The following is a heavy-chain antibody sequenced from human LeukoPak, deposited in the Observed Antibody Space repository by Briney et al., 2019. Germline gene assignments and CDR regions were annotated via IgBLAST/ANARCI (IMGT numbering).Heavy chain of an antibody. D-gene: IGHD6-13*01. Sequence: GGSLRLFCAASGFTFSNVLISWVRQAPGKGLESVGRIKSKTDGGATDYAAPVKGRFTISRDDSKNTLFLQMNSLETEDTAVYYCTIDGGTTRSSRWYGYFDYWGQGTLVTVSS. J-gene: IGHJ4*02. V-gene: IGHV3-15*01. CDR3: TIDGGTTRSSRWYGYFDY. CDR1: GFTFSNVL. CDR2: IKSKTDGGAT.